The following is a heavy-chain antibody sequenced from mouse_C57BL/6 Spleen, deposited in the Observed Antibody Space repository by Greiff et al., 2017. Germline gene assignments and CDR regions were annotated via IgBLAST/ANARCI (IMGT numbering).Heavy chain of an antibody. Sequence: EVQVVESGGGLVKPGGSLKLSCAASGFTFSSYAMSWVRQTPEKRLEWVATISDRGSYTYYPDNVKGRFTISRDNAKNNLYLQMSHLKSEDTAMYYCAREGYYGSRGVDYWGQGTSVTVSS. D-gene: IGHD1-1*01. V-gene: IGHV5-4*01. CDR1: GFTFSSYA. J-gene: IGHJ4*01. CDR3: AREGYYGSRGVDY. CDR2: ISDRGSYT.